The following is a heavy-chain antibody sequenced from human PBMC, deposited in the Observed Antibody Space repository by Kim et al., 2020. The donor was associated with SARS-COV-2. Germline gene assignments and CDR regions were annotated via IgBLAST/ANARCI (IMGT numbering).Heavy chain of an antibody. CDR3: ARGSDYHGLDV. CDR2: ISPNNGAP. Sequence: ASVKVSCKTSGYPFSGFYIHWVRQAPGQGLEWMGWISPNNGAPKYAEASQGRVTMTRDTSINTAYLELSRVKSDDTAIYFCARGSDYHGLDVWGQGTTVTVSS. J-gene: IGHJ6*02. CDR1: GYPFSGFY. V-gene: IGHV1-2*02.